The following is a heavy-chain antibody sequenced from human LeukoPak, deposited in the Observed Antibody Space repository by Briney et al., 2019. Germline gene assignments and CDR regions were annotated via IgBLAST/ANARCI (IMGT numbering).Heavy chain of an antibody. Sequence: PSETLSLTCAVSGYSISSGYYWGWIRQPPGRGLEWIGSVSHSGTTYYNPSLKSRVTISVDTSKNQFSLKPGSVTAADTAVYYCARHNDYGDYVRAFDIWGQGTMVTVSS. J-gene: IGHJ3*02. V-gene: IGHV4-38-2*01. CDR2: VSHSGTT. CDR3: ARHNDYGDYVRAFDI. D-gene: IGHD4-17*01. CDR1: GYSISSGYY.